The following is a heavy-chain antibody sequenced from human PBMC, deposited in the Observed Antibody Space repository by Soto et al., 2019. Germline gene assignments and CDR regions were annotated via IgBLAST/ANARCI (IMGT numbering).Heavy chain of an antibody. CDR2: IWYDGSNK. D-gene: IGHD6-13*01. CDR3: ARDRVEHYYYYGMDV. J-gene: IGHJ6*02. Sequence: QVQLVESGGGVVQPGRSLRLSCAASGFTFSSYGMHWVRQAPGKGLEWVAVIWYDGSNKYYADSVKGRFTISRDNSKNTLYLQMTSLRAEDTAVYYCARDRVEHYYYYGMDVWGQGTTVTVSS. V-gene: IGHV3-33*01. CDR1: GFTFSSYG.